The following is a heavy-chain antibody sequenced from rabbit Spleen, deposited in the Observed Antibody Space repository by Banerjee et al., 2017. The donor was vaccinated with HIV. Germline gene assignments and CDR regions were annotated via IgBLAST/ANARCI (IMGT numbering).Heavy chain of an antibody. D-gene: IGHD4-2*01. CDR3: ARDHWYNGIVVGSPL. J-gene: IGHJ4*01. CDR1: GFTLSSSYW. V-gene: IGHV1S40*01. CDR2: ISTVSGNT. Sequence: QSLEESGGDLVKPGASLTLTCTASGFTLSSSYWICWVRQAPGKGLEWIACISTVSGNTYYASWAKGRFTISKASSTTVTLQMTSLTGADTATYFCARDHWYNGIVVGSPLWGPGTLVTVS.